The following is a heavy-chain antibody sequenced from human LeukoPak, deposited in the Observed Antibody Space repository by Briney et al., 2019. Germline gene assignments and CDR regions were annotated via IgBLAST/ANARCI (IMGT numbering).Heavy chain of an antibody. D-gene: IGHD4-23*01. V-gene: IGHV1-8*03. CDR1: GYTFTSYD. Sequence: ASVKVSCKASGYTFTSYDINWVRQATGQGLEWMGWMNPNSGNTGYAQKFQGRVTITRNTSISTVYMELSSLRSEDTAVYYCARESPGGYGGNLPFDYWGQGTLVTVSS. CDR3: ARESPGGYGGNLPFDY. CDR2: MNPNSGNT. J-gene: IGHJ4*02.